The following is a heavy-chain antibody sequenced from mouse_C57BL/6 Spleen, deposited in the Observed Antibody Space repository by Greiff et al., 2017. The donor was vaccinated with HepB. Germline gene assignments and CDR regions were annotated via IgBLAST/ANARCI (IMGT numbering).Heavy chain of an antibody. CDR1: GFTFTDYY. CDR3: ARYPLTTVVDYWYFDV. V-gene: IGHV7-3*01. CDR2: IRNKANGYTT. D-gene: IGHD1-1*01. Sequence: EVKLVESGGGLVQPGGSLSLSCAASGFTFTDYYMSWVRQPPGKALEWLGFIRNKANGYTTEYSASVKGRFTISRDNSQSILYLQMNALRAEDSATYYCARYPLTTVVDYWYFDVWGTGTTVTVSS. J-gene: IGHJ1*03.